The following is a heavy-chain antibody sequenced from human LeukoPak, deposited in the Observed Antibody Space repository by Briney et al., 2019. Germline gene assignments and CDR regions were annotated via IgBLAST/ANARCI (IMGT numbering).Heavy chain of an antibody. CDR2: IYYSGST. Sequence: SQTLSLTCTVSGGSISSYYWSWIRQPPGKGLEWIGYIYYSGSTNYNPSLKSRVTISVDTSKNQFSLKLSSVTAADTAVYYCARDEMTQRYFDLWGRGTLVTVSS. V-gene: IGHV4-59*01. CDR1: GGSISSYY. CDR3: ARDEMTQRYFDL. J-gene: IGHJ2*01. D-gene: IGHD5-24*01.